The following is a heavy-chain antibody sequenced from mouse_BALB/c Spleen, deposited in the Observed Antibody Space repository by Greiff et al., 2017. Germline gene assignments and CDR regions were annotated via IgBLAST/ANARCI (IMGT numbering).Heavy chain of an antibody. CDR3: ARNYYGDAMDY. V-gene: IGHV5-6-5*01. CDR2: ISSGGST. Sequence: EVQLVESGGGLVKPGGSLKLSCAASGFTFSSYAMSWVRQTPEKRLEWVASISSGGSTYYPDSVKGRFTISRDNARNILYLQMSSLRSEDTAMYYCARNYYGDAMDYWGQGTSVTVSS. D-gene: IGHD1-2*01. J-gene: IGHJ4*01. CDR1: GFTFSSYA.